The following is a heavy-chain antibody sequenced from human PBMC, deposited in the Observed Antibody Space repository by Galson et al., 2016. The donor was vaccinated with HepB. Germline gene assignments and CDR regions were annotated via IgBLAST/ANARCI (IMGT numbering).Heavy chain of an antibody. J-gene: IGHJ3*02. CDR2: IYYSGKT. CDR3: ENLQVGAITKSFEI. Sequence: SETLSLTCNVSGGSISNRSYFWAWIRQPPGKALDWIATIYYSGKTYYSPSLQSRVTISVDPSKDQFSLILTSVSAADTAVYYCENLQVGAITKSFEIWGQGTMVTVSS. CDR1: GGSISNRSYF. V-gene: IGHV4-39*01. D-gene: IGHD1-26*01.